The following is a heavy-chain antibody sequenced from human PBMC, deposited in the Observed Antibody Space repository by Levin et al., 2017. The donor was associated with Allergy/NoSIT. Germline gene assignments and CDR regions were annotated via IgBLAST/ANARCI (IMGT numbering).Heavy chain of an antibody. V-gene: IGHV4-39*01. Sequence: SETLSLTCTVSGGSISSNTYFWNWIRQPPGKGLEWVGSMYYSGSTYYNPSLKSRVTISVDTSKNQFSLKLNSVTAADTAVYYCVRQGHGSWYTPSLDLWGPGTMVTVSS. CDR3: VRQGHGSWYTPSLDL. CDR2: MYYSGST. D-gene: IGHD6-13*01. CDR1: GGSISSNTYF. J-gene: IGHJ3*01.